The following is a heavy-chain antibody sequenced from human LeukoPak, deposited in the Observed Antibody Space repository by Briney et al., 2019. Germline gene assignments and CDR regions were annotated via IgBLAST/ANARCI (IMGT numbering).Heavy chain of an antibody. CDR3: AKTVD. CDR2: ISYDGSNK. Sequence: GGSLRLSCAASGFTFSSYAMHWVSQAPGKGLEWVAVISYDGSNKYYADSVKGRFTISRDNSKNTLYLQMNSLRAEDTAVYYCAKTVDWGQGTLVTVSS. CDR1: GFTFSSYA. J-gene: IGHJ4*02. V-gene: IGHV3-30-3*01.